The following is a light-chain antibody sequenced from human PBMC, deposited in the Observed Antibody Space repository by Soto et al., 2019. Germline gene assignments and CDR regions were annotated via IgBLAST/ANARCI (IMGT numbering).Light chain of an antibody. V-gene: IGLV1-40*01. Sequence: QPVLTQPPSVSGAPGQRVTISCTGSSSNIGAGYDVHWYQQLPGTAPKLLMYGNSNRPSGVPDRFSGSKSGTSASLAITGLQAEDEADYYCQSYDTSLSVVFGGGTKVTVL. CDR2: GNS. J-gene: IGLJ2*01. CDR1: SSNIGAGYD. CDR3: QSYDTSLSVV.